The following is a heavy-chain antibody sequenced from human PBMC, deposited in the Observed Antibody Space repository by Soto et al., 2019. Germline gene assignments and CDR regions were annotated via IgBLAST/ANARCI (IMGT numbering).Heavy chain of an antibody. Sequence: PGESLKISCKGSGYSFTSYWIGWVRQMPGKGLEWMGIIYPGDSDTRYSPSFQGHVTISADKSISTAYLQWSSLKASDTAMYYCARLTRLVPQNYYYCYGMDVWGQGTTVTGSS. CDR1: GYSFTSYW. CDR2: IYPGDSDT. CDR3: ARLTRLVPQNYYYCYGMDV. J-gene: IGHJ6*02. D-gene: IGHD3-10*01. V-gene: IGHV5-51*01.